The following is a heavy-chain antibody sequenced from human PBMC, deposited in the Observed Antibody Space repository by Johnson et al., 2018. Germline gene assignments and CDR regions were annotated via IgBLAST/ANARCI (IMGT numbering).Heavy chain of an antibody. J-gene: IGHJ3*02. CDR3: ARVDQWLLGLGCFDS. V-gene: IGHV3-74*02. CDR2: INSDGSST. D-gene: IGHD3-22*01. Sequence: EVQLVESGGGLVQXGGSLRLSCAASGFTFSNYWMHWVRQAPGKGLVWVSRINSDGSSTSYADSVKGRFTRSRDNAKNTLYLQMNSLRAEDTAVYYCARVDQWLLGLGCFDSWGQGTRVTVSS. CDR1: GFTFSNYW.